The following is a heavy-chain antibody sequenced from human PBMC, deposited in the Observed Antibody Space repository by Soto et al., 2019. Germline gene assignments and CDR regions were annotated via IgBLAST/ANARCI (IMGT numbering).Heavy chain of an antibody. Sequence: SETLSLTCTVSGGSISSGDYYWSWIRQPPGKGLEWIGYIYYSGSTYYNPSLKSRVTISVDTSKNQFSLKLSSVTAADTAVYYCAREXVGTIFGVVTRYYGMDVWGQGTTVTVSS. CDR2: IYYSGST. CDR3: AREXVGTIFGVVTRYYGMDV. V-gene: IGHV4-30-4*01. J-gene: IGHJ6*02. CDR1: GGSISSGDYY. D-gene: IGHD3-3*01.